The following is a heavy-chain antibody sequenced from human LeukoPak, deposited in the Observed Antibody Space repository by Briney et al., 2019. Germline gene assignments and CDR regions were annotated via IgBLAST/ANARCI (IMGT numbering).Heavy chain of an antibody. J-gene: IGHJ6*04. CDR3: AELGITMIGGV. CDR2: ISSSSSYI. Sequence: GGSLRLSCAASGSTFSSYSMNWVRQAPGKGLEWVSSISSSSSYIYYADSVKGRFTISRDNAKNSLYLQMNSLRAEDTAVYYCAELGITMIGGVWGKGTTVTISS. CDR1: GSTFSSYS. D-gene: IGHD3-10*02. V-gene: IGHV3-21*01.